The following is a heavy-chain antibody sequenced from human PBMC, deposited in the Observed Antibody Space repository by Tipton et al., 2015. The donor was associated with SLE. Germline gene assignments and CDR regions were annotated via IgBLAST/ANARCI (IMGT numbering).Heavy chain of an antibody. CDR2: IIADNGDT. CDR3: ARDGKMVTTSLY. Sequence: QVQLVQSGAEVKKPGASVKVSCKASGYTFKNYGISWVRQAPGQGLEWMGWIIADNGDTNYAPKFQGRVTMTTDASTGTAYMELRSLRSDDTAQYFCARDGKMVTTSLYWGQGTLVTVSS. D-gene: IGHD5-24*01. J-gene: IGHJ1*01. V-gene: IGHV1-18*01. CDR1: GYTFKNYG.